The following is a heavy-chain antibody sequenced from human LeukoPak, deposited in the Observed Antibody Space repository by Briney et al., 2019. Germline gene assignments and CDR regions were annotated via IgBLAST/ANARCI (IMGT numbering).Heavy chain of an antibody. CDR3: ARAITFGGVSHQYYFDY. Sequence: GGSLRLSCAASEFTVSSNYMSWVRQAPGKGLEWVSVIYSGGSTYYADSVKGRFTISRDNSKNTLYLQMNSLRAEDTAVYYCARAITFGGVSHQYYFDYWGQGTLVTVSS. CDR2: IYSGGST. J-gene: IGHJ4*02. V-gene: IGHV3-53*01. D-gene: IGHD3-16*01. CDR1: EFTVSSNY.